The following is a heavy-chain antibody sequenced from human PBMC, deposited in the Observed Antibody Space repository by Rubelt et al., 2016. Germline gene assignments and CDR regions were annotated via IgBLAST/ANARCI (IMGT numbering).Heavy chain of an antibody. V-gene: IGHV1-18*01. CDR2: ISAYNGNT. J-gene: IGHJ4*02. CDR3: ARDRGGYYFDY. D-gene: IGHD2-15*01. CDR1: GYTFTSYG. Sequence: QVQLVQSGAEVKKPGASVKVSCKASGYTFTSYGISWVRQAPGQGLEWMGWISAYNGNTNYAQKREGRVTMTTDTSTRKAYMELRSRRSDDTAGYYCARDRGGYYFDYWGQGTLVTVSS.